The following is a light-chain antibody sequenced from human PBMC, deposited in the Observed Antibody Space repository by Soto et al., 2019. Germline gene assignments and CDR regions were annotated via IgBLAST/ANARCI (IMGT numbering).Light chain of an antibody. Sequence: QAVLTQPASVSGAPGQSITISCTGTSRDVGSYNYVSWYQQHPGKAPKLMIYDVSNRPSGVSNRFSGSKSGNTASLTISGLQAEDEADYYCNSYTGSSTPYVFGTGTKVTVL. CDR3: NSYTGSSTPYV. CDR2: DVS. J-gene: IGLJ1*01. CDR1: SRDVGSYNY. V-gene: IGLV2-14*03.